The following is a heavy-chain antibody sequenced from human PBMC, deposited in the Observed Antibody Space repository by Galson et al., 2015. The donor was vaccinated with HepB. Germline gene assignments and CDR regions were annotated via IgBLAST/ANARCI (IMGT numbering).Heavy chain of an antibody. CDR2: ITPIFGTP. J-gene: IGHJ5*02. CDR3: ARKPHLYELGWHWFDP. CDR1: GYTFTSYY. V-gene: IGHV1-69*13. Sequence: SVKVSCKASGYTFTSYYMHWVRQAPGQGLEWMGGITPIFGTPKYAQKFQGRVTITADESTTTAYMELSSLRAEDTAVYYCARKPHLYELGWHWFDPWGQGTLVTVSS. D-gene: IGHD7-27*01.